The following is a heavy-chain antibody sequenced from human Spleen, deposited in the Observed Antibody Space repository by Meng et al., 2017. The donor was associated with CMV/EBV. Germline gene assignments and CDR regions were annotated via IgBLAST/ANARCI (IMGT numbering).Heavy chain of an antibody. CDR2: IYYNGNT. Sequence: GSLRLSCTVSGGSISNRSYFWGWIRQPPGKGLEWIGSIYYNGNTYYNPSLKSRVTISVDTSKNQFSLKLNSVTAADTAVYYCAREYHLRGMDVWGQGTAVTVSS. J-gene: IGHJ6*02. CDR3: AREYHLRGMDV. CDR1: GGSISNRSYF. V-gene: IGHV4-39*07.